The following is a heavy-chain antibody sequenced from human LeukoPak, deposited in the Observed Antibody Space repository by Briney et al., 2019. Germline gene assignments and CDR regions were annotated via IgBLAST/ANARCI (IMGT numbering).Heavy chain of an antibody. V-gene: IGHV4-59*01. CDR1: GGSISGYY. D-gene: IGHD3-22*01. Sequence: KSSETLSLTCTVSGGSISGYYWSWIRQPPGKGLEWIGYIYYSGSTNYNPSLKSRVTISVDTPKNQFSLKLSSVTAADTAVYYCARVENYYDSRGFDYWGQGTLVTVSS. J-gene: IGHJ4*02. CDR2: IYYSGST. CDR3: ARVENYYDSRGFDY.